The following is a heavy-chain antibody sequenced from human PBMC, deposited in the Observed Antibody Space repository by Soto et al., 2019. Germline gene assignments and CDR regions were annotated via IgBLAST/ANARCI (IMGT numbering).Heavy chain of an antibody. J-gene: IGHJ6*02. CDR3: ARDHGMGGSSYYYGMDV. CDR2: IYYSGST. Sequence: SETLSLTCTVSGGSISSGGFYWSWIRQHPGKGLEWIGYIYYSGSTYYNPSLKSRVTISVDTSQNQFSLKLSSVTAADTAVYYCARDHGMGGSSYYYGMDVWGQGTTVTFSS. CDR1: GGSISSGGFY. D-gene: IGHD1-26*01. V-gene: IGHV4-31*03.